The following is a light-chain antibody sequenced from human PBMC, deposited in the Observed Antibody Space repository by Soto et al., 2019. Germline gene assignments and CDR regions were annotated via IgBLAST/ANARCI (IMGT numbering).Light chain of an antibody. CDR2: AAS. CDR3: QQYYSYPRT. CDR1: QGISSY. J-gene: IGKJ1*01. Sequence: AIRMTQSPSSLSSSTGDRVTLTCRASQGISSYLAWYKQKPGKAPKLLIYAASTLQSGVPSRFSGSGSGTDFTLTISCLKSEDFETYYCQQYYSYPRTFGQGTKVDIK. V-gene: IGKV1-8*01.